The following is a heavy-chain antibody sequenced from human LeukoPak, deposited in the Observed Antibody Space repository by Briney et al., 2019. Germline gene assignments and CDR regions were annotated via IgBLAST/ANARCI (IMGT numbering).Heavy chain of an antibody. D-gene: IGHD1-26*01. V-gene: IGHV1-2*02. CDR2: ISPNSGGT. CDR3: ARGRNSGSRTYYFDY. J-gene: IGHJ4*02. Sequence: GASVKVSCKASGYTFTDYYLHWVRQAPGLGLEWLAWISPNSGGTNYAQKLQGRVTLTRDTSISTAYMELSRLRSDDTAVYYCARGRNSGSRTYYFDYWGQGTLVTVSS. CDR1: GYTFTDYY.